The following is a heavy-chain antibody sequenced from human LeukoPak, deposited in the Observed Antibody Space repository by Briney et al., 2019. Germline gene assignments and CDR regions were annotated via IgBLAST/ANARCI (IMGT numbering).Heavy chain of an antibody. CDR2: ISSSSSYI. CDR1: GFTFSSYS. J-gene: IGHJ4*02. D-gene: IGHD1-26*01. CDR3: ANQGSYAGGSVDY. Sequence: GGSLRLSCAASGFTFSSYSMNWVRQAPGKGLEWVSSISSSSSYIYYADSVKGRFTISRDNAKNSLYLQMNSLRAEDTAVYYCANQGSYAGGSVDYWGQGTLVTVSS. V-gene: IGHV3-21*01.